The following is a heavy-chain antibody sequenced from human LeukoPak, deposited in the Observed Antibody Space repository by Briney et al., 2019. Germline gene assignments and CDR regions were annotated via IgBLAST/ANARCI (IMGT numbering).Heavy chain of an antibody. V-gene: IGHV4-59*01. CDR1: GGSISSYY. J-gene: IGHJ5*02. CDR2: IYYSGST. CDR3: TGGGPRGFDP. Sequence: PSETLSLTCTVSGGSISSYYWSWIRQPPGKGLEWIGYIYYSGSTNYNPSLKSRVTISVDTSKNQFSLKLSSVTAADTAVYYCTGGGPRGFDPWGQGTLVTVSS. D-gene: IGHD3-16*01.